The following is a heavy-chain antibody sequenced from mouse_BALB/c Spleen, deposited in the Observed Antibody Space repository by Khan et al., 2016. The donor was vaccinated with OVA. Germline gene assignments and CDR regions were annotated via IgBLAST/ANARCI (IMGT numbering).Heavy chain of an antibody. Sequence: VELKESGAELARPGASVKLSCKASGYTFTDYYIDWVKQRTGQGLEWIGEINPGSGNSYYNEKFKGKATLTADKSSNTAFVQLSSLTSDDSAVYLCAREWGAWFAYWGQGTLVTVSA. V-gene: IGHV1-77*01. J-gene: IGHJ3*01. CDR2: INPGSGNS. CDR3: AREWGAWFAY. CDR1: GYTFTDYY.